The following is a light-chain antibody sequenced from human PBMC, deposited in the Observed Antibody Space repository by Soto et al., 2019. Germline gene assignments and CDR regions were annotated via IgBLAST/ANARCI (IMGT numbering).Light chain of an antibody. CDR2: EVN. Sequence: QSVLTQPASVSGSPGQSITISCTGTSSDVGGYDYVSWYQLHPGKAPKLMVFEVNNRPSGVSYRFSGSKSGNTASLTISGLQAEDESDYYCSSYTTSGTRVFGTGTKVTVL. CDR1: SSDVGGYDY. J-gene: IGLJ1*01. V-gene: IGLV2-14*01. CDR3: SSYTTSGTRV.